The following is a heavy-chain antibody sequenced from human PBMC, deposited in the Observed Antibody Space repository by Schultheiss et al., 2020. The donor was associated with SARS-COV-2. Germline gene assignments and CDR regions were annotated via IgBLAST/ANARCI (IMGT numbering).Heavy chain of an antibody. CDR3: ARGYSYAPYAFDI. J-gene: IGHJ3*02. V-gene: IGHV5-51*01. CDR2: IYPGDSDT. D-gene: IGHD5-18*01. CDR1: GYSFTDYW. Sequence: GESLKISCQTFGYSFTDYWIGWVRQMPGKGLEWMGIIYPGDSDTNYSPSFQGHVTISADKSISTAYLQWSSLKASDTAMYYCARGYSYAPYAFDIWGQGTMVTVSS.